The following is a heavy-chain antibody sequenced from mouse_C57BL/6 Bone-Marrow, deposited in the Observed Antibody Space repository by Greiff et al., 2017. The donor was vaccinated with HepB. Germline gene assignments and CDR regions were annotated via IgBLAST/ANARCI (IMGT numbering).Heavy chain of an antibody. V-gene: IGHV1-74*01. J-gene: IGHJ1*03. CDR1: GYTFTSYW. Sequence: QVQLQQPGAELVKPGASVKVSCKASGYTFTSYWMHWVKQRPGQGLEWIGRIHPSDSDTNYNQKFKGKATLTVDKSSSTAYMQLSILTSEDSAVYYCAIFITSATGFDVWGTGTTVTVSS. D-gene: IGHD1-1*01. CDR2: IHPSDSDT. CDR3: AIFITSATGFDV.